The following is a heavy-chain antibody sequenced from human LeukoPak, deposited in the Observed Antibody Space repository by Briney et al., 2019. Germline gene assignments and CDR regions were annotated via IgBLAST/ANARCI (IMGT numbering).Heavy chain of an antibody. J-gene: IGHJ6*02. D-gene: IGHD2-2*01. V-gene: IGHV1-2*04. Sequence: ASVKVSCKASGYIFTGYYMHWVRQAPGQGLEWMGWINPNSGGTNYAQKFQGWVTMTRDTSISTAYMELSRLRSDDTAVYYCARARVVPAAIGHYYYGMDVWGRGTTVTVSS. CDR3: ARARVVPAAIGHYYYGMDV. CDR2: INPNSGGT. CDR1: GYIFTGYY.